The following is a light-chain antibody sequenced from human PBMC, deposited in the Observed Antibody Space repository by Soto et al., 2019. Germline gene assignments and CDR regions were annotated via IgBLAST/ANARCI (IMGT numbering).Light chain of an antibody. CDR3: QQYNSYSLT. V-gene: IGKV1-5*01. CDR2: DAS. Sequence: DIQMTQSPATLSASVGDRVTITCRASQSISSWLAWYQQKPGKAPKLLIYDASSLESGVPSRFSGSGSGTEFTLTISSLQPDDFATYYCQQYNSYSLTFGGGTKVEIK. CDR1: QSISSW. J-gene: IGKJ4*01.